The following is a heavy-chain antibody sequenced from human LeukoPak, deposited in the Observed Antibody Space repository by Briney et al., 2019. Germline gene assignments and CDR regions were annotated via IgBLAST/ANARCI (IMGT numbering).Heavy chain of an antibody. V-gene: IGHV3-30-3*01. D-gene: IGHD1-1*01. Sequence: GGSLRLSCAASGFTFSSYAMHWVRQAPGKGLEWVAVISYDGSNKYYADSVKGRFTISRDNSKNTLYLQMNSLRAEDTAVYYCARGTGRGYWGQGTLVTVSS. J-gene: IGHJ4*02. CDR1: GFTFSSYA. CDR2: ISYDGSNK. CDR3: ARGTGRGY.